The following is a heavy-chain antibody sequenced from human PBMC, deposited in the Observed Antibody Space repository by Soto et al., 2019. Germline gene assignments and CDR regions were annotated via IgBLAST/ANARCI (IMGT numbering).Heavy chain of an antibody. CDR2: IHPGDSDT. J-gene: IGHJ5*02. D-gene: IGHD6-13*01. Sequence: EVQLVQSGAEVKKAGESLKISCQGSGYSFTNYWVGWVRQIPGRGLEWMGIIHPGDSDTRNSPFFQGQVTISADKSISTAYLQWSSLKASDTAMYYCARHNRYSSTWFEGWFDPWGQGTLVTVSS. V-gene: IGHV5-51*03. CDR1: GYSFTNYW. CDR3: ARHNRYSSTWFEGWFDP.